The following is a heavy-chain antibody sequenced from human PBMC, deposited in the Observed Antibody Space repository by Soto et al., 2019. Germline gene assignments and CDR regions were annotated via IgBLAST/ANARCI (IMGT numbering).Heavy chain of an antibody. CDR3: ERDLTSTRDFDY. CDR1: GYTFTSYS. D-gene: IGHD2-2*01. Sequence: ASVKVSCKASGYTFTSYSISWVRQAPGQGLEWMGWISAYNGNTNYAQKLQGRVTMTTDTSTSTAYMELRSLRSDDTAVYYCERDLTSTRDFDYWGQGTLVTVSS. V-gene: IGHV1-18*01. CDR2: ISAYNGNT. J-gene: IGHJ4*02.